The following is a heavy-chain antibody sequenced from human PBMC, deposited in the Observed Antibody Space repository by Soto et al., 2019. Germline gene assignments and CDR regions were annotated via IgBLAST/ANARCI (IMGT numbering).Heavy chain of an antibody. J-gene: IGHJ6*02. D-gene: IGHD3-3*01. CDR2: IYHSGST. CDR1: GGSISSGGYS. V-gene: IGHV4-30-2*01. Sequence: LSLTCAVSGGSISSGGYSWSWIRQPPGKGLEWIGYIYHSGSTYYNPSLKSRVTISVDRSKNQFSLKPSSVTAADTAVYYCASSAGTIFGGSYGMDVWGQGTTVTVSS. CDR3: ASSAGTIFGGSYGMDV.